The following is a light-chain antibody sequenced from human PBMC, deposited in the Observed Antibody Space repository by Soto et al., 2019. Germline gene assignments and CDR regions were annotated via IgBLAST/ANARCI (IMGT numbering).Light chain of an antibody. V-gene: IGLV2-23*01. J-gene: IGLJ1*01. Sequence: QSALTQPASVSGSPGQSITISCTGTSSDIGSFNLVSWYQQHPDKAPKLMIXEGSXRPSGVSNRFSXSKSGNTXSLTISGXXXXXXXDYYCCSYAGSGTYVFGTGTKLTVL. CDR1: SSDIGSFNL. CDR3: CSYAGSGTYV. CDR2: EGS.